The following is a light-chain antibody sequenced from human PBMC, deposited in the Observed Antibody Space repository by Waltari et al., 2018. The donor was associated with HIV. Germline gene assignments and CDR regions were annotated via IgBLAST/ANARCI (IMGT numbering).Light chain of an antibody. CDR3: GTWDTTLSAVV. Sequence: QSVLTQPPSVSAAPGETVIISCSGSSSNIGNNYVSWYQQLPGTAPKLFIYDDDLRHSGIPDRFSGSRSGTSATLGITELQTGDEADYYCGTWDTTLSAVVFGGGTKLTVL. J-gene: IGLJ2*01. V-gene: IGLV1-51*01. CDR1: SSNIGNNY. CDR2: DDD.